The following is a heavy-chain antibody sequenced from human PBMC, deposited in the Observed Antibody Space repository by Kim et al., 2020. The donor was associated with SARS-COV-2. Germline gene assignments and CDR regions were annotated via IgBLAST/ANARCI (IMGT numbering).Heavy chain of an antibody. CDR3: ARGYYDFWSGYYYYYGMDV. Sequence: ASVKVSCKASGYTFTSYAMHWVRQAPGQRLEWMGWINAGNGNTKYSQKFQGRVTITRDTSASTAYMELSSLRSEDTAVYYCARGYYDFWSGYYYYYGMDVWGQGTTVTVSS. J-gene: IGHJ6*01. D-gene: IGHD3-3*01. CDR2: INAGNGNT. CDR1: GYTFTSYA. V-gene: IGHV1-3*01.